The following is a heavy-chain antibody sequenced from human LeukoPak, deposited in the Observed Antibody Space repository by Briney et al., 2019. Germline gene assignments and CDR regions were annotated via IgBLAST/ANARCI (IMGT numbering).Heavy chain of an antibody. Sequence: SETLSLTCAVYGGSFSGYYWSWIRQPPGKGLEWIGEINHSGSTNYNPSLKSRVTISVDTSKNQFSLKLSSVTAADTAVYYCARGLDGKWLRRGLNYWGQGTLVTVSS. J-gene: IGHJ4*02. CDR2: INHSGST. CDR3: ARGLDGKWLRRGLNY. CDR1: GGSFSGYY. D-gene: IGHD5-12*01. V-gene: IGHV4-34*01.